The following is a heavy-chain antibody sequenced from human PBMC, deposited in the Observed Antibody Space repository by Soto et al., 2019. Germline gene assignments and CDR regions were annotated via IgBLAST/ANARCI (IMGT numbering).Heavy chain of an antibody. Sequence: QVQLVESGGGVVQPGRSLRLSCAASGFTFSSYGMHWVRQAPGKGLVWVAVIWYDGSKKYYADSVKGRFTISRDNSKNALDLQMNSLRAEDTAVYYCARDPYSSSWYYFDYWGQGTLVTVSS. CDR1: GFTFSSYG. J-gene: IGHJ4*02. D-gene: IGHD6-13*01. CDR2: IWYDGSKK. CDR3: ARDPYSSSWYYFDY. V-gene: IGHV3-33*01.